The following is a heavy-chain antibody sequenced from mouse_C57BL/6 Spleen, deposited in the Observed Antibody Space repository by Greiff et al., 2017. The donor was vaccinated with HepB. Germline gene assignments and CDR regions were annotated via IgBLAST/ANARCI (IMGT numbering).Heavy chain of an antibody. Sequence: VQLQQSGPVLVKPGASVKMSCKASGYTFTDYYMNWVKQSHGKSLEWIGVINPYNGGTSYNQKFKGKATLTVDKSSSTAYMELNSLTSEDSAVYYCARSREGYFDYWGQGTTLTVSS. V-gene: IGHV1-19*01. CDR2: INPYNGGT. CDR3: ARSREGYFDY. CDR1: GYTFTDYY. J-gene: IGHJ2*01.